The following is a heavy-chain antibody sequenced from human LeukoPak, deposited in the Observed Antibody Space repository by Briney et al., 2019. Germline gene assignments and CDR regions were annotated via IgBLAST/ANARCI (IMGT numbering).Heavy chain of an antibody. Sequence: PGGSLRLSCAATEFTFSSHAMSWVRQGPGNGLEWISASSGGGGSTYYAASVKGRFLISRDNSKNTLYLQMNSLRAEDTAVYYCAKDLFSYGSGSYTDPIDYWGQGTLVTVSS. D-gene: IGHD3-10*01. CDR2: SSGGGGST. V-gene: IGHV3-23*01. J-gene: IGHJ4*02. CDR3: AKDLFSYGSGSYTDPIDY. CDR1: EFTFSSHA.